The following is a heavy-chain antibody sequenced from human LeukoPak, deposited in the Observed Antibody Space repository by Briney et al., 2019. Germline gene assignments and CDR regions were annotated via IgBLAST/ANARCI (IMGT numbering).Heavy chain of an antibody. J-gene: IGHJ4*02. Sequence: PGGSLRLSCVASGFTFSSYSMNWVRQAPGKGLEWVSYISSSSSTIYYADSVKGRFTISRDNAKNSLYLQMNSLRAEDTAVYYCASGSGSYFNWGQGTLVTVSS. D-gene: IGHD3-10*01. CDR2: ISSSSSTI. V-gene: IGHV3-48*01. CDR1: GFTFSSYS. CDR3: ASGSGSYFN.